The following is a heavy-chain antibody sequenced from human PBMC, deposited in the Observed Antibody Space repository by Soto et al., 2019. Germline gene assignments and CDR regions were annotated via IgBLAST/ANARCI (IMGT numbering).Heavy chain of an antibody. CDR1: GYTCTSYG. Sequence: ASVKVSCKASGYTCTSYGISWVRQAPGQGLEWMGWISAYNGNTNYAQKLQGRVTMTTDTSTSTAYMELRSPRSDDTAVYYCARSRSRGVIMNYYYYGMDVWGQGTTVTVSS. J-gene: IGHJ6*02. V-gene: IGHV1-18*04. CDR3: ARSRSRGVIMNYYYYGMDV. D-gene: IGHD3-10*01. CDR2: ISAYNGNT.